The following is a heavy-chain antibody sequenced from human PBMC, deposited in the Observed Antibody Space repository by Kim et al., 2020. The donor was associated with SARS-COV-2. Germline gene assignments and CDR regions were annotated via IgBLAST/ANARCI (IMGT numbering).Heavy chain of an antibody. D-gene: IGHD2-2*01. J-gene: IGHJ5*02. CDR1: GGSINDWNYH. CDR3: ARDCRSASCYGRFDP. CDR2: VYYGGNS. Sequence: SETLSLTCTVSGGSINDWNYHWGWIRQPPGKGLEYIGSVYYGGNSYNNPSLMSRVTMSVDTSKNQFFLKLNPVTAADTAVYYCARDCRSASCYGRFDPWGQGTLVTVSS. V-gene: IGHV4-39*07.